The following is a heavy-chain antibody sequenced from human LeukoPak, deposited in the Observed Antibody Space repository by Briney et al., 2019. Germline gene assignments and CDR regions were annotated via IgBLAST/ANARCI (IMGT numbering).Heavy chain of an antibody. V-gene: IGHV4-4*02. D-gene: IGHD3-10*01. J-gene: IGHJ2*01. Sequence: PSGTLSLTCAVSGGSIGASINSPNWWSWVRQPPGKGLEWVGYIYYSGSTNYNPSLKSRVTISVDTSKIQFSLKLSSVTAADTAVYYCARHRATGPGFRVFYFDLWGRGTLVTVSS. CDR3: ARHRATGPGFRVFYFDL. CDR2: IYYSGST. CDR1: GGSIGASINSPNW.